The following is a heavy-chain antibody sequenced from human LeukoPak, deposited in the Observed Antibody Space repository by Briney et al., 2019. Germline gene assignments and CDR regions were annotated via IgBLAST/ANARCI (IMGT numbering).Heavy chain of an antibody. D-gene: IGHD2-2*01. V-gene: IGHV3-23*01. CDR3: AKPEIVVVPAAMGGNWFDP. CDR2: ISGSGSST. CDR1: GFTFSSYA. Sequence: GGSLRLFCAASGFTFSSYAMIWVRQAPGKGLEWVSTISGSGSSTYYADSVKGRFTISRDNSKNTLYLQMNSLRAEDTAIYYCAKPEIVVVPAAMGGNWFDPWGQGTLVTVSS. J-gene: IGHJ5*02.